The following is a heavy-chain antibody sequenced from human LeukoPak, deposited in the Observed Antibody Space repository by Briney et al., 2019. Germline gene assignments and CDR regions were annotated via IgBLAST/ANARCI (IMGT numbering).Heavy chain of an antibody. J-gene: IGHJ4*02. V-gene: IGHV3-74*01. Sequence: PGGSLRLSCAASGFTFSSSWMHWVRQAPGKGLVWVSRINSDGSNRNYADSVKGRFTISRDNAKNALYLQMDSLRAEDAAVYYCVRPQDAYNGFDCWGQGTLVTVSS. CDR1: GFTFSSSW. CDR3: VRPQDAYNGFDC. CDR2: INSDGSNR. D-gene: IGHD5-24*01.